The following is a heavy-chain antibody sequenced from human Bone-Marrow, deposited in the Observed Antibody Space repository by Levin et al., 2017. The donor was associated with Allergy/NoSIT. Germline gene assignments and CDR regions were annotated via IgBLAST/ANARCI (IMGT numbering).Heavy chain of an antibody. CDR1: GFSFSSYS. J-gene: IGHJ6*03. CDR2: ISYESTNR. CDR3: ARDGELGGYFFYMDV. V-gene: IGHV3-30-3*01. D-gene: IGHD3-16*01. Sequence: GGSLRLSCATSGFSFSSYSFHWVRLAPGKGLEWVPLISYESTNRLYADSVTGRFTVSRDNSKNTVYLQMDSLRPQDTAIYYCARDGELGGYFFYMDVWGKGTPVTVSS.